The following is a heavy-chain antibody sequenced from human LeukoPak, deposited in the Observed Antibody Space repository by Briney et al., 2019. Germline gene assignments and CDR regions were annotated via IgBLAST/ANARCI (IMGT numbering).Heavy chain of an antibody. V-gene: IGHV3-74*01. D-gene: IGHD3-3*01. CDR3: ARVPDYDFWSGYYFDY. J-gene: IGHJ4*02. Sequence: GGSLRLSCAASGFTFSSYWMHCVRQAPGKGLVWVSRINSDGSSTSYADSVKGRFTISRDNAKNTLYLQMNSLRAEDTAVYYCARVPDYDFWSGYYFDYWGQGTLVTVSS. CDR1: GFTFSSYW. CDR2: INSDGSST.